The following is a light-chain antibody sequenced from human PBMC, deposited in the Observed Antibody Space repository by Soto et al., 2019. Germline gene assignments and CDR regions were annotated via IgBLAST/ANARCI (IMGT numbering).Light chain of an antibody. V-gene: IGLV2-14*01. CDR1: SSDVGAYNY. Sequence: QSALTQPASVSGSPGQSISISCTGSSSDVGAYNYVAWYQQKPGKAPKLLIYEVDNRPSGISHRFSGSKSGNTASLTISGLQTEDEADYYCSSYTIRSTVVFGGGTKLTVL. CDR3: SSYTIRSTVV. J-gene: IGLJ3*02. CDR2: EVD.